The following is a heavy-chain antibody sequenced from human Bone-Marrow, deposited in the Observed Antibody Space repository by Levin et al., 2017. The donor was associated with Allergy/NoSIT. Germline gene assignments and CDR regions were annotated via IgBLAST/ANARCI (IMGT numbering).Heavy chain of an antibody. CDR1: GFTFDDYA. V-gene: IGHV3-43D*03. D-gene: IGHD3-10*01. CDR2: ISWDGGST. Sequence: GGSLRLSCAASGFTFDDYAMHWVRQAPGKGLEWVSLISWDGGSTYYADSVKGRFTISRDNSKNSLYLQMNSLRAEDTALYYCAKDLSAPGKRITMVRGVMFYYYYGMDVWGQGTTVTVSS. J-gene: IGHJ6*02. CDR3: AKDLSAPGKRITMVRGVMFYYYYGMDV.